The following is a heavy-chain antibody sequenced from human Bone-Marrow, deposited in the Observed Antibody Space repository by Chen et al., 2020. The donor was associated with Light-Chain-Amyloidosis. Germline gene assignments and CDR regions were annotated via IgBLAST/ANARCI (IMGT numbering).Heavy chain of an antibody. J-gene: IGHJ3*02. D-gene: IGHD2-2*01. CDR2: IYHSGST. CDR1: GYSISSGYY. Sequence: QVQLQESGPGLVKPSETLSLTGTGSGYSISSGYYWGWIRQPPGKGLEWIGSIYHSGSTYYNPSLKSRVTMSVDTSKNQFSLKLSSVTAADTAMYFCTRAWRSTSDGRHDAFDIWGQGTMVTVSS. CDR3: TRAWRSTSDGRHDAFDI. V-gene: IGHV4-38-2*02.